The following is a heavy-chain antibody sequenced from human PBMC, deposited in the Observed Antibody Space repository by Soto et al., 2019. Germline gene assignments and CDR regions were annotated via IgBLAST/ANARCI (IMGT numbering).Heavy chain of an antibody. V-gene: IGHV4-38-2*02. D-gene: IGHD6-19*01. J-gene: IGHJ6*02. Sequence: KPTETLSLTCAVSGYSISSGYYWGWIRQPPGKGLEWIGSIYHSGSTYYNPSLKSRVTISVDTSKNQFSLKLSSVTAADTAVYYCAREVAVAGTFYYYGMDVWGQGTTVTVSS. CDR2: IYHSGST. CDR1: GYSISSGYY. CDR3: AREVAVAGTFYYYGMDV.